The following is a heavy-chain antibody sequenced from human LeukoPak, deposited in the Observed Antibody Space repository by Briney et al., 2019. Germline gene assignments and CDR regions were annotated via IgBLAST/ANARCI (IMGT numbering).Heavy chain of an antibody. V-gene: IGHV4-61*08. CDR2: IYYSGST. CDR3: ARADSSSWYIKT. CDR1: GGSISSGGYY. D-gene: IGHD6-13*01. Sequence: SQTLSLTCTVSGGSISSGGYYWSWIRQHPGKGLEWIGYIYYSGSTNYNPSLKSRVTISVDTSKNQFSLKLSSVTAADTAVYYCARADSSSWYIKTWGQGTLVTVSS. J-gene: IGHJ5*02.